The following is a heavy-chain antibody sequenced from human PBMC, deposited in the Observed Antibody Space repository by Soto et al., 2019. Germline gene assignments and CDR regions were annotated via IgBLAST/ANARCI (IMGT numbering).Heavy chain of an antibody. CDR1: GFSFSSYA. Sequence: GGSLRLSCAASGFSFSSYAMHWVRQAPGKGLEWVAVIWYDGVNEYYADSVKGRFTISRDNSNNTLYVQMNSLKAEDTAVYYCVRDPYLPAAGRLSSLHYWGPGTLVTVSS. D-gene: IGHD2-2*01. CDR3: VRDPYLPAAGRLSSLHY. V-gene: IGHV3-33*01. CDR2: IWYDGVNE. J-gene: IGHJ4*02.